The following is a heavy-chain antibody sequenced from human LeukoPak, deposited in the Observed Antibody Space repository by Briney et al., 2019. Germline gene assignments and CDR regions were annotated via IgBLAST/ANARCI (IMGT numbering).Heavy chain of an antibody. CDR3: ARLYSWNYFDY. Sequence: GGSLRLSCVASGFTVSSNYMNWVRQAPGKGLEWISVIYSGGKTYYADSVKGRFTISSDNSKNTLYLHMNRLRAEDTAVYYCARLYSWNYFDYWGQGTLVTVSS. V-gene: IGHV3-53*01. CDR2: IYSGGKT. J-gene: IGHJ4*02. D-gene: IGHD1-26*01. CDR1: GFTVSSNY.